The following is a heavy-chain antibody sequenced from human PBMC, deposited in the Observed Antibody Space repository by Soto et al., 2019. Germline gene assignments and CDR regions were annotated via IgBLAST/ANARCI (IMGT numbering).Heavy chain of an antibody. CDR2: IKQDGSEK. D-gene: IGHD5-12*01. CDR3: AKGYYSGYDLAYFDY. CDR1: GFTFSSYW. V-gene: IGHV3-7*01. Sequence: EVQLVESGGGLVQPGGSLRLSCAASGFTFSSYWMSWVRQAPGKGLEWVANIKQDGSEKYYVDSVKGRFTISRDNAKNSLYLQMNSLRAEDTAVYYCAKGYYSGYDLAYFDYWGQGTLVTVSS. J-gene: IGHJ4*02.